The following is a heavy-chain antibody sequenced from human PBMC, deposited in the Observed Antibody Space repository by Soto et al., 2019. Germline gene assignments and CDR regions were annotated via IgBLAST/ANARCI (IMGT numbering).Heavy chain of an antibody. D-gene: IGHD6-13*01. Sequence: QVQLVQSGAEERKAGSSVKVSCKASGGTFSSYAISWVRQAPGQGLGWMGGIIPIFGTANYAQKFQGRVTITADESTSTAYMELSSLRSEDTAVYYCARGGDSSSWDDYYYGMDVWGQGTTVTVSS. V-gene: IGHV1-69*12. CDR1: GGTFSSYA. CDR3: ARGGDSSSWDDYYYGMDV. CDR2: IIPIFGTA. J-gene: IGHJ6*02.